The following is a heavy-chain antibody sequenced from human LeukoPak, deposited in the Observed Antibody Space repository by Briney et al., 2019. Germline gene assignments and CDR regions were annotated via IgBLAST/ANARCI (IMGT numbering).Heavy chain of an antibody. D-gene: IGHD3-9*01. CDR1: GYSISSAYY. CDR2: MYHSGST. CDR3: ARDGLSRDFLTGYYMGAFDI. Sequence: SETLSLTCSVSGYSISSAYYWGWIRQPPGKGLEWIGTMYHSGSTNYNPSLKSRVTISVDTSKNQFSLKLSSVTAADTAVYYCARDGLSRDFLTGYYMGAFDIWGQGTMVTVSS. V-gene: IGHV4-38-2*02. J-gene: IGHJ3*02.